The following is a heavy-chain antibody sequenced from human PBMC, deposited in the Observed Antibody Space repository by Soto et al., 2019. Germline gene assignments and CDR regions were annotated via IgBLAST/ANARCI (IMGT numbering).Heavy chain of an antibody. CDR3: ARVGDGDGYNAGWNFDL. D-gene: IGHD3-16*01. CDR2: IYSGGST. CDR1: GFTVSSNF. Sequence: ELHLVETGGGLVQPGESLRLSCAASGFTVSSNFMSWVRQAPGKGLEWVSVIYSGGSTYYVDSVKGRFTTSRDNSKNTLYLQMNSLRAEDTAVDYCARVGDGDGYNAGWNFDLWGRGSLVTVSS. V-gene: IGHV3-66*01. J-gene: IGHJ2*01.